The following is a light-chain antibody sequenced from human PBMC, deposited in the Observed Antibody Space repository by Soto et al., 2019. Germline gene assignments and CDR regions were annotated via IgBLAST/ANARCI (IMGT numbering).Light chain of an antibody. CDR2: AAS. V-gene: IGKV1-39*01. CDR3: QQSYSTFPT. J-gene: IGKJ2*01. CDR1: QGISRS. Sequence: DIQMTQSPSSLSASMGDRVTITCRASQGISRSLNWYRQKPGKAPKLLIYAASSLQSGVPSRFSGSGSGTDFTLTISSLQPEDFATYYCQQSYSTFPTFGQGTKLEI.